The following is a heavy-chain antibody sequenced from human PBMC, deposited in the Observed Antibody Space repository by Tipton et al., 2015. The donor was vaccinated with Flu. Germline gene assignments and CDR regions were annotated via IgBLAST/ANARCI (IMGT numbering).Heavy chain of an antibody. Sequence: LRLSCTVSGGSISSSSYYWGWIRQPPGKGLEWIGSIYYSGSTYYNPSLKSRVTISVDTSKNQFSLKLSSVTAADTAVYYCAREEIAARPDYFDYWGQGTLVTVSS. CDR2: IYYSGST. CDR1: GGSISSSSYY. J-gene: IGHJ4*02. D-gene: IGHD6-6*01. CDR3: AREEIAARPDYFDY. V-gene: IGHV4-39*07.